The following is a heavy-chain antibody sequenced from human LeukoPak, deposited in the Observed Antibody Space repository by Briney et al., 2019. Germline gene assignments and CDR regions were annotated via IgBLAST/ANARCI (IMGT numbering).Heavy chain of an antibody. Sequence: GGSLRLSCAASGLTFSNYAMSWVRQAPGKGLEWVSGISDSGGSTYYADSVKGRFIISRDNSKNTLYLQMNSLRAEDTAVYYCAKRGIMIRGVIITGFHKEAYYFDCWGQGTLVTVSS. V-gene: IGHV3-23*01. CDR3: AKRGIMIRGVIITGFHKEAYYFDC. J-gene: IGHJ4*02. CDR1: GLTFSNYA. D-gene: IGHD3-10*01. CDR2: ISDSGGST.